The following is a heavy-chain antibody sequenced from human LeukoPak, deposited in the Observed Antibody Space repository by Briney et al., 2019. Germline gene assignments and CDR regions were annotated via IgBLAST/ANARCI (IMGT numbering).Heavy chain of an antibody. CDR3: ARGTPVIDGAFDI. Sequence: PSETLSLTCTVSGGSISSSSYYWGWIRQPPGKGLEWIGSIYYSGSTYYNPSLKSRVTTSVDTSKNQFSLKLSSVTAADTAVYYCARGTPVIDGAFDIWGQGTMVTVSS. CDR2: IYYSGST. V-gene: IGHV4-39*07. D-gene: IGHD5-24*01. CDR1: GGSISSSSYY. J-gene: IGHJ3*02.